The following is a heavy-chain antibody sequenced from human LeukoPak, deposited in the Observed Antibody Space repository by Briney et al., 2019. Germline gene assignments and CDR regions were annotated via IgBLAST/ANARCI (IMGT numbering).Heavy chain of an antibody. CDR2: IYTSGTT. D-gene: IGHD2-2*01. Sequence: SETLSLTCDSASISSYYWSWIRQPPGKGLEWIGYIYTSGTTNYNPSLKSRVTISVVTSKNQFSLDLSSVTAADSAVYYCARQKCTSASCLTKNAFDVWGQGTMVTVSS. CDR3: ARQKCTSASCLTKNAFDV. CDR1: ASISSYY. J-gene: IGHJ3*01. V-gene: IGHV4-4*09.